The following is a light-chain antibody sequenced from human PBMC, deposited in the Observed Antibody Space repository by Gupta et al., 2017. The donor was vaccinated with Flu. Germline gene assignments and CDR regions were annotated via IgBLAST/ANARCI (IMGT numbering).Light chain of an antibody. J-gene: IGKJ2*01. V-gene: IGKV2-28*01. CDR1: QSLLHSNGYNY. Sequence: ISCRSSQSLLHSNGYNYLDWYLQKPGQSPQFLIYLGSSRASGVPDRFSGSGSGTDFTLKISRVEAEDVGVYYCMQALQTPYTFGQGTKLEIK. CDR3: MQALQTPYT. CDR2: LGS.